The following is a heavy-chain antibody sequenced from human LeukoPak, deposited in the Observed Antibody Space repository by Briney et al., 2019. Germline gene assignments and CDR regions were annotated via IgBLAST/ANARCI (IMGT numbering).Heavy chain of an antibody. Sequence: ASVKVSCKASGYTFTSYYMHWVRQAPGQGLEWMGIINTFDGNTNYAQKFQGRVTMTRDTSTSTVSMELSSLRAEDTAVYYCAREFSGSNYGFPFDYWGQGTLVTVSS. CDR2: INTFDGNT. J-gene: IGHJ4*02. D-gene: IGHD1-26*01. V-gene: IGHV1-46*01. CDR1: GYTFTSYY. CDR3: AREFSGSNYGFPFDY.